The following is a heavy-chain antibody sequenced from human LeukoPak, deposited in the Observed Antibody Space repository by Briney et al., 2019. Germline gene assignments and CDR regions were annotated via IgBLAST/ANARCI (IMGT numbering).Heavy chain of an antibody. J-gene: IGHJ3*02. CDR3: ARSRFLEYAFDI. CDR1: GGSISSGTYY. Sequence: SETLSLTCTVSGGSISSGTYYWSWIRQPAGKGLEWIGRIYAGGSTNYNPSIKSRVTMSLDPSKNQFSLKLSSVTAADTAVYYCARSRFLEYAFDIWGQGTMVTVSS. V-gene: IGHV4-61*02. CDR2: IYAGGST. D-gene: IGHD3-3*01.